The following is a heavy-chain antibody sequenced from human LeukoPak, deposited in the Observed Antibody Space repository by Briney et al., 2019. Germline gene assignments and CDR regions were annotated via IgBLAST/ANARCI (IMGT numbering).Heavy chain of an antibody. CDR3: ARDLGTAEDRYCSSTSCSGGFDP. CDR2: ISYDGSNK. D-gene: IGHD2-2*01. J-gene: IGHJ5*02. Sequence: GGSLRLSCAASGFTFSSYAMHWVRQAPGKGLEWVAVISYDGSNKYYADSVKGRFTISRDNSKNTLYLQMNSLRAEDTAVYYCARDLGTAEDRYCSSTSCSGGFDPWGQGTLVTVSS. V-gene: IGHV3-30-3*01. CDR1: GFTFSSYA.